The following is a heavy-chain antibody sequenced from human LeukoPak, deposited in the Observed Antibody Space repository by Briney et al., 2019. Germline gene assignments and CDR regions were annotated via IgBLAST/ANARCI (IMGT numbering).Heavy chain of an antibody. D-gene: IGHD3-22*01. CDR2: IIPIFGTA. CDR3: ARVRNYYDSSGYYY. V-gene: IGHV1-69*05. J-gene: IGHJ4*02. CDR1: GGTFSSYT. Sequence: GASVKVSCKASGGTFSSYTISWVRQAPGQGLEWMGGIIPIFGTANYAQKFQGRVTITTDESTSTAYMALSSLRSEDTAVYYCARVRNYYDSSGYYYWGQGTLVTVSS.